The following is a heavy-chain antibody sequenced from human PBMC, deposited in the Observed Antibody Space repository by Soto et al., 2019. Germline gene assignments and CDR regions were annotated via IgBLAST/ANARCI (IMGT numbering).Heavy chain of an antibody. CDR3: ATGAYCSGGSCSDYYYYYYGMDL. CDR2: LVVGTGNT. J-gene: IGHJ6*02. D-gene: IGHD2-15*01. CDR1: GFTFRSSA. V-gene: IGHV1-58*01. Sequence: SVKVSCKTSGFTFRSSAVQWVRQARGQRLEWIGWLVVGTGNTNYAQKFQQRVTISSDRSTNTVSMELSSLTSEDTAVYYCATGAYCSGGSCSDYYYYYYGMDLWGQGTTGPSP.